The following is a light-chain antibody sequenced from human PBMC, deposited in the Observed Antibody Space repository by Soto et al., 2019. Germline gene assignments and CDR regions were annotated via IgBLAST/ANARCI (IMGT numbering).Light chain of an antibody. J-gene: IGLJ2*01. CDR3: SSYTSSSTPCV. Sequence: QSALTQPASVSGSPGQSITISCTGTSSDVGGYNYVSWYQQHPGKAPKLTIYDVSNRPSGVSNRFSGSKSGNTASLTISGLQAEDEADYYCSSYTSSSTPCVFGGGTKLTVL. CDR2: DVS. V-gene: IGLV2-14*01. CDR1: SSDVGGYNY.